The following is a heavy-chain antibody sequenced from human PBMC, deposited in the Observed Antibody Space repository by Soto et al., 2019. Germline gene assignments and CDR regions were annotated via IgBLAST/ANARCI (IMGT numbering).Heavy chain of an antibody. CDR3: ARSENSVNSYYYYYGMDV. Sequence: ESLKISCKGSGYSFTSYWIGWVRQMPGKGLEWMGIIYPGDSDTRYSPSFQGQVAISADNSISTAYLQWSSLKASDTAMYYCARSENSVNSYYYYYGMDVWGQGTTVTV. J-gene: IGHJ6*02. CDR1: GYSFTSYW. V-gene: IGHV5-51*01. D-gene: IGHD4-17*01. CDR2: IYPGDSDT.